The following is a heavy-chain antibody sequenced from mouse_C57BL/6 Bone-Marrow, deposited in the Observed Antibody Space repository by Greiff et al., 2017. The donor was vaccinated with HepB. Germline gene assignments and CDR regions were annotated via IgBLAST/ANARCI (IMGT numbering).Heavy chain of an antibody. CDR3: AREGLDWYFDV. CDR2: INPNNGGT. Sequence: EVQLQQSGPELVKPGASVKISCKASGYTFTDYYMNWVKQSHGKSLEWIGDINPNNGGTSYNQKFKGKATLTVDKSSSTAYMELRSLTSEDSAVYYCAREGLDWYFDVWGTGTTVTVSS. J-gene: IGHJ1*03. V-gene: IGHV1-26*01. CDR1: GYTFTDYY. D-gene: IGHD3-3*01.